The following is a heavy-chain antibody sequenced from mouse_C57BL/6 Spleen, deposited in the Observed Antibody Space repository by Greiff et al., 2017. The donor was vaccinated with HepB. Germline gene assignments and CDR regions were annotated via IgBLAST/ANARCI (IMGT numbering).Heavy chain of an antibody. CDR1: GYTFTSYG. J-gene: IGHJ2*01. CDR2: IYPRSGNT. CDR3: ARKITTVVAFDY. Sequence: QVQLKQSGAELARPGASVKLSCKASGYTFTSYGISWVKQRTGQGLEWIGEIYPRSGNTYYNEKFKGKATLTADKSSSTAYMELRSLTSEDSAVYFWARKITTVVAFDYWGQGTTLTVSS. V-gene: IGHV1-81*01. D-gene: IGHD1-1*01.